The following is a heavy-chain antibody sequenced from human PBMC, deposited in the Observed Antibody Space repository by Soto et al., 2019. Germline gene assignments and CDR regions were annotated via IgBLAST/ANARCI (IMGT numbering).Heavy chain of an antibody. V-gene: IGHV1-2*04. J-gene: IGHJ3*02. CDR3: ARAGRSDAFDI. Sequence: DSVTVSCKGSGYTFLGSYMHWVRQAPGQGLEWMGWLNPNSGGTNYAQKFQGWVTMTRDTSISTAYMELSRLRSDDTAVYYCARAGRSDAFDIWGQGTMVPVSS. D-gene: IGHD2-15*01. CDR1: GYTFLGSY. CDR2: LNPNSGGT.